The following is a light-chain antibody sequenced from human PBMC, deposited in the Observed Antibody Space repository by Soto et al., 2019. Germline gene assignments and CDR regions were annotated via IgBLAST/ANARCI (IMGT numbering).Light chain of an antibody. V-gene: IGKV3-20*01. CDR1: QSVSSSY. CDR3: QQYHNLWT. CDR2: GAS. Sequence: EIVLTQSPGTLSLSPGERATLSCRASQSVSSSYLAWYQQKPGQAPRLLIYGASSRATGIPDRFSGSGSGTDFTLTISRLEPEDFAVYYCQQYHNLWTFGQGTKWIS. J-gene: IGKJ1*01.